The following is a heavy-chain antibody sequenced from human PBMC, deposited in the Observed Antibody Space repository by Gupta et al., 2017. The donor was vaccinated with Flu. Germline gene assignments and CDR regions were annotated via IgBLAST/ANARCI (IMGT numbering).Heavy chain of an antibody. D-gene: IGHD6-19*01. V-gene: IGHV1-8*01. CDR2: MNPNSGNT. CDR3: ARTGYSSGWYLGRNYGMDV. J-gene: IGHJ6*02. CDR1: GYTFTSYD. Sequence: QVQLVQSGAEVKKPGASVKVSCKASGYTFTSYDINWVRQATGQGLEWMGWMNPNSGNTGYAQKFQGRVTMTRNTSISTAYMELSSLRSEDTAVYYCARTGYSSGWYLGRNYGMDVWGQGTTVTVSS.